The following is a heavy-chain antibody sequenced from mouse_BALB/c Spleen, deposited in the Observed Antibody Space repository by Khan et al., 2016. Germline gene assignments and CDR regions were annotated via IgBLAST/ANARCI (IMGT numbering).Heavy chain of an antibody. CDR3: AREGYGNYVDY. CDR1: GYSFSGYN. V-gene: IGHV1-39*01. CDR2: IYPYYGST. Sequence: VQLKESGPELEKPGASVKISCKASGYSFSGYNMNWVKQSNGKSLEWIGHIYPYYGSTGHHQKFTGKATLTVDKSSSTAYMQLKSLTSEDSAVYYCAREGYGNYVDYWGQGTTLTVSS. J-gene: IGHJ2*01. D-gene: IGHD2-10*02.